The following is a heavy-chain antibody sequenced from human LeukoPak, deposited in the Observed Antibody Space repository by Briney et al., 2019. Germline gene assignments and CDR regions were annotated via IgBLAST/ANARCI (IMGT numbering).Heavy chain of an antibody. CDR2: IDPNSGDT. CDR1: GYTFSGYY. V-gene: IGHV1-2*02. D-gene: IGHD6-19*01. CDR3: AKPPPRFGSGWYEKFEKVSYYFDY. Sequence: GASVKVSCKASGYTFSGYYIHWVRQAPGQGLEWMGWIDPNSGDTSLHQKFLGRVTMTRDTSISAAYLDLRSLRFDDTAVYYCAKPPPRFGSGWYEKFEKVSYYFDYWGQGTLVTVSS. J-gene: IGHJ4*02.